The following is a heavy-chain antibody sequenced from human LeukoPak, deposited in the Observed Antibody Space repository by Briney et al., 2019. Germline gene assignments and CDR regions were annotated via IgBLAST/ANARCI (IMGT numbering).Heavy chain of an antibody. D-gene: IGHD3-22*01. Sequence: ASVKVSCKASGGTFSSYAISWVRQAPGQGLEWMGGIIPIFGTANYAQKFQGRVTITADESTSTAYVELSSLRSEDTAVYYCAREGYYDSSGKTDYWGQGTLVTVSS. CDR2: IIPIFGTA. V-gene: IGHV1-69*13. J-gene: IGHJ4*02. CDR1: GGTFSSYA. CDR3: AREGYYDSSGKTDY.